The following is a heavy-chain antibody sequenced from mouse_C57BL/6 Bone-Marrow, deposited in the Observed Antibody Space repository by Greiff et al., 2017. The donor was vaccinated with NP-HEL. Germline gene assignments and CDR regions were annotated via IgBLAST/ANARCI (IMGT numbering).Heavy chain of an antibody. J-gene: IGHJ3*01. CDR1: GYTFTDYY. D-gene: IGHD1-1*01. V-gene: IGHV1-26*01. CDR3: ARGDYYGSSYVFAY. Sequence: EVQLQQSGPELVKPGASVKISCKASGYTFTDYYMNWVKQSHGKSLEWIGDINPNNGGTSYNQKFKGKATLTVDKSSSTAYMELRSLTSEDSAVYYCARGDYYGSSYVFAYWGQGTLVTVSA. CDR2: INPNNGGT.